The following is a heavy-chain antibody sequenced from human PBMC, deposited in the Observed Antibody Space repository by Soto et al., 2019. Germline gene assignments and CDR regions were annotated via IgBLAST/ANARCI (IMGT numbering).Heavy chain of an antibody. J-gene: IGHJ4*02. Sequence: SETLSLTCTVSGGSISSYCWSWIRQPPGKGLEWIGYIYYSGSTNYNPSLKSRVTISVDTSKNQFSLKLSSVTAADTAVYYCARQARYYDFWSGSSYFDYWGQGTLVTVSS. V-gene: IGHV4-59*08. CDR1: GGSISSYC. CDR2: IYYSGST. CDR3: ARQARYYDFWSGSSYFDY. D-gene: IGHD3-3*01.